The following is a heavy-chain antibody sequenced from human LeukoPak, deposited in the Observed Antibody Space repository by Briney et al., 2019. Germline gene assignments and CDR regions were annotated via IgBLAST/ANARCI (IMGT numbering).Heavy chain of an antibody. CDR2: VNHSGST. D-gene: IGHD2-2*01. V-gene: IGHV4-34*01. CDR3: GRVPGRPAAVFDY. Sequence: TSETLSLTCAVYGGSLSGYSWSWIRQPPGKGLEWVGEVNHSGSTNYNPSLKSRVTISVDTSKNQFSLKLSSVTAADSAFYYCGRVPGRPAAVFDYWGQGTLVTVSS. J-gene: IGHJ4*02. CDR1: GGSLSGYS.